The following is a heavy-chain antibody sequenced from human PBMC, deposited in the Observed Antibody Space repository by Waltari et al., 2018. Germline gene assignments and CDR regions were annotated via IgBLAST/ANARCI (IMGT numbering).Heavy chain of an antibody. J-gene: IGHJ4*02. CDR3: TGGAVTGTDF. D-gene: IGHD6-13*01. CDR2: IRSKPNNYAT. CDR1: GFTFSGST. V-gene: IGHV3-73*01. Sequence: EVQVVESGGGLVEPGGSVTLSCATSGFTFSGSTRHWVRQTSGKGLEWMCRIRSKPNNYATRYTASVEGRFTISRDDSENTAYLQMSSLMTEDTAVYYCTGGAVTGTDFWGQGTLVTVSS.